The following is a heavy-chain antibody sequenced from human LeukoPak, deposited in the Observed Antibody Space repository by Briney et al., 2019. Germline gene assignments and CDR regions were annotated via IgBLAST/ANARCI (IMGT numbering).Heavy chain of an antibody. J-gene: IGHJ4*02. V-gene: IGHV4-59*01. D-gene: IGHD6-19*01. CDR3: VRHTTSGWYQVVY. Sequence: SETLSLTCTVSGGSISNYFWSWIRQPPGKGLEWIGFITYSGSTDHNPSLKSRVTISVDASKNQFSLKLTSVTAADTAVYYCVRHTTSGWYQVVYWGQGTLVTVSS. CDR1: GGSISNYF. CDR2: ITYSGST.